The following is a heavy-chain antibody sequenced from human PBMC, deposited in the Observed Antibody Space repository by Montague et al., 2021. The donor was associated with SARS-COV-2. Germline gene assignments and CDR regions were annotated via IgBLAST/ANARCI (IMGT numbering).Heavy chain of an antibody. CDR3: ARGGGGYDY. CDR1: GLTFSVYW. CDR2: IKGDGSEK. J-gene: IGHJ4*02. Sequence: SLRLSCAASGLTFSVYWMSWVRQAPGKGLEWVANIKGDGSEKYYADSVKGRFTISRDNAKNSLYLQMNSLRAEDTAVYYCARGGGGYDYWGQGTLVTVSS. V-gene: IGHV3-7*04. D-gene: IGHD5-12*01.